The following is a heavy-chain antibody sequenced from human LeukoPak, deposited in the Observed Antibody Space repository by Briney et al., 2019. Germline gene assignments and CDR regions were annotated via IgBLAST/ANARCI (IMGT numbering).Heavy chain of an antibody. CDR1: GYSISSGYY. D-gene: IGHD3-9*01. CDR3: ARGVRDYDILNY. V-gene: IGHV4-38-2*01. CDR2: IYHSGST. J-gene: IGHJ4*02. Sequence: SETLSLTCAVSGYSISSGYYWGWIRPPPGKGLEWIGSIYHSGSTYYNPSLKSRVTISVDTSKNQFSLKLSSVTAADTAVYYCARGVRDYDILNYWGQGTLVTVSS.